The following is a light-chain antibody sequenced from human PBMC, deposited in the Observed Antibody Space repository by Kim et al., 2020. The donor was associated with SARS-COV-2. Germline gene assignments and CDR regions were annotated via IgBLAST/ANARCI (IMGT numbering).Light chain of an antibody. CDR1: TPHIGRDT. Sequence: GRRSTISCPQTTPHIGRDTVNWSRQFPGTAPKLLIYSSTQRPSGLPDRFSGSKSGTSASLAISALQSEDEADYYCASWDEGLNGPVFGGGTQLTVL. CDR2: SST. J-gene: IGLJ3*02. CDR3: ASWDEGLNGPV. V-gene: IGLV1-44*01.